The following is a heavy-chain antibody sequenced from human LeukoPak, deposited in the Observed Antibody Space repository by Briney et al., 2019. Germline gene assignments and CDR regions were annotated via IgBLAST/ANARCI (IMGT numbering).Heavy chain of an antibody. D-gene: IGHD6-19*01. CDR2: INAGNGNT. CDR1: GYTFTSYA. Sequence: ASVKVSCKASGYTFTSYAMHWVRQAPGQRLEWMGWINAGNGNTKCSQKFQGRVTITRDTSASTAYMELSSLRSEDTAVYYCARDSSGWQEGYNWFDPWGQGTLVTVSS. CDR3: ARDSSGWQEGYNWFDP. J-gene: IGHJ5*02. V-gene: IGHV1-3*01.